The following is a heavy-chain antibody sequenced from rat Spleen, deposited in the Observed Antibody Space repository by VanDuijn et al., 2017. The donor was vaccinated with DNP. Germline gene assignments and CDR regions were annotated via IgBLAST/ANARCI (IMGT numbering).Heavy chain of an antibody. CDR2: ISYSGST. D-gene: IGHD1-6*01. J-gene: IGHJ2*01. V-gene: IGHV3-1*01. CDR1: GHSITSNY. CDR3: ARSSSILDYFNY. Sequence: EVQLQESGPGLVRPSQSLSLTCSVSGHSITSNYWGWIRKFPGNKMEWIGHISYSGSTSYNPSLKSRISITRDTSNNQFFLHLNSVTTEDTATYYCARSSSILDYFNYWGQGVMVTVSS.